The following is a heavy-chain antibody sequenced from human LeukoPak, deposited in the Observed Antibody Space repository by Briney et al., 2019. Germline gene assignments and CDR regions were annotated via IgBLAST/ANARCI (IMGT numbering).Heavy chain of an antibody. D-gene: IGHD2-21*01. CDR3: ARILIREGYYFDN. CDR2: ISYDGRNK. V-gene: IGHV3-30*09. CDR1: GFTFSTYA. J-gene: IGHJ4*02. Sequence: GRSLRLSCAASGFTFSTYAMHWARQAPGKGLEWVAVISYDGRNKYCADSVKGRFAITRDNSNNMLYLQMNSLRAEDTAVYYGARILIREGYYFDNWGQGTLVTVSS.